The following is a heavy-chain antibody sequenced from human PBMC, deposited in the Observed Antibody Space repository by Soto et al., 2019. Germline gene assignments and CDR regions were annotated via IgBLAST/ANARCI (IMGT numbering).Heavy chain of an antibody. Sequence: EVQLVESGGGLVQPGGSLRLSCAASGFTFSSYEMNWVRQAPGKGLEWDSYISSSGSTIYYADSVKGRFTISRDNAKNSLFLQMSSLRAEDTAVSYCASRPTSRYSSGGRDWFDPWGQGTLVTVSS. CDR2: ISSSGSTI. J-gene: IGHJ5*02. CDR3: ASRPTSRYSSGGRDWFDP. CDR1: GFTFSSYE. D-gene: IGHD6-19*01. V-gene: IGHV3-48*03.